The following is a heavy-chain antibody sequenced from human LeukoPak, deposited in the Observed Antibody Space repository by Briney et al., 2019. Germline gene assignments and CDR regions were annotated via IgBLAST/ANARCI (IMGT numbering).Heavy chain of an antibody. V-gene: IGHV4-38-2*02. Sequence: PSETLSLICTVSGSSISSSYYWGWIRQPPGKGLEWIGTFFHIGSTYYNPSLKSRVTISVDTSKNHFSLNLTSVTAADTAVYYCASLLGYYDTLASGYFFDYWGQGALVTVSS. D-gene: IGHD3-9*01. CDR2: FFHIGST. J-gene: IGHJ4*02. CDR1: GSSISSSYY. CDR3: ASLLGYYDTLASGYFFDY.